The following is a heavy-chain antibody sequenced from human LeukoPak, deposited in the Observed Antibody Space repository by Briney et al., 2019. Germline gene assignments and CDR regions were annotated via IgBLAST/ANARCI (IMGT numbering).Heavy chain of an antibody. D-gene: IGHD3-22*01. CDR3: ARQKGMIVVVNFDY. Sequence: PSETLSLTCTVSGGSISSSNFYWGWIRQPPGKGLEWIGSIYYGGSTYYNPSPKSRVTISVDTSKNQFSLKLSSVTAADTAVYYCARQKGMIVVVNFDYWGQGTLVTVSS. CDR1: GGSISSSNFY. V-gene: IGHV4-39*01. CDR2: IYYGGST. J-gene: IGHJ4*02.